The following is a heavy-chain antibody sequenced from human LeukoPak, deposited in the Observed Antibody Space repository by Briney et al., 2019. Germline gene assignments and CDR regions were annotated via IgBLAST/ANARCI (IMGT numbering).Heavy chain of an antibody. J-gene: IGHJ4*02. D-gene: IGHD3-22*01. CDR1: GGTFSSYA. V-gene: IGHV1-69*05. CDR2: IIPIFGTA. Sequence: SVKVSCKASGGTFSSYAISWVRQAPGQGLEWMGGIIPIFGTANYAQKFQGRVTITTDESTSTAYMELRSLRSDDTAVYYCARGPHERSGYPDDWGQGTLVNVSS. CDR3: ARGPHERSGYPDD.